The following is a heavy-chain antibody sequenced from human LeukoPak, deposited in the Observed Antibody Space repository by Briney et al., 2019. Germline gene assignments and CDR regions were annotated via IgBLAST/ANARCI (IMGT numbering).Heavy chain of an antibody. D-gene: IGHD2/OR15-2a*01. CDR3: ATSPTFLLAY. J-gene: IGHJ4*02. V-gene: IGHV5-51*01. CDR1: GYSFTSYW. Sequence: KAGESLKMSCKGSGYSFTSYWIGWVRQVPGKGLEWMGIIYPGDSDTRYSPSFQGQVTLSADKSISTAYLQWSSLKASDTAMYYCATSPTFLLAYWGQGTLVTVSS. CDR2: IYPGDSDT.